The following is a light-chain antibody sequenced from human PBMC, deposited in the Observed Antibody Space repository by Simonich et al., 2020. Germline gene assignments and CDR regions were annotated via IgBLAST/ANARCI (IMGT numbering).Light chain of an antibody. Sequence: QLVLTQSPSASASLGASVKITCTLSSGHRSYAIAWHQQQPEKGPRYLMKLNSAGSHSKGDGIPDRFSGSSSGAERYLTISSLQSEDEADYYCQTWGTGSVVFGGGTKLTVL. CDR2: LNSAGSH. CDR3: QTWGTGSVV. CDR1: SGHRSYA. V-gene: IGLV4-69*01. J-gene: IGLJ2*01.